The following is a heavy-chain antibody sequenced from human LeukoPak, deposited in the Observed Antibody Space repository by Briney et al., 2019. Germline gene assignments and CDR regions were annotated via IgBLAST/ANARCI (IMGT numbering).Heavy chain of an antibody. Sequence: GASVTVSCKASGYTFTSYGISWVRQAPGQGLEWMGWISAYNGNTNYAQKLQGRVTMTTDTSTSTAYMELRSLRSDDTAVYYCARARSGYYYMAHFDYWGQGTLVTVSS. CDR1: GYTFTSYG. D-gene: IGHD3-22*01. CDR2: ISAYNGNT. CDR3: ARARSGYYYMAHFDY. V-gene: IGHV1-18*01. J-gene: IGHJ4*02.